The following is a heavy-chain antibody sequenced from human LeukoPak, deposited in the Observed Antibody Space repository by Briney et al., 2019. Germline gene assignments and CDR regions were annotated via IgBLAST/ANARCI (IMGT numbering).Heavy chain of an antibody. CDR1: GFTFRSYA. CDR3: ARVKGYQVLYFPFDY. D-gene: IGHD2-2*02. Sequence: GRSLRLSCAASGFTFRSYAMHWVRQAPGKGLEWVAVISYDGSNKYYADFVKGRFTISRDNSKNPLYLQMNSLRDEDTGVYYWARVKGYQVLYFPFDYWGQGTLVAVSS. V-gene: IGHV3-30-3*01. CDR2: ISYDGSNK. J-gene: IGHJ4*02.